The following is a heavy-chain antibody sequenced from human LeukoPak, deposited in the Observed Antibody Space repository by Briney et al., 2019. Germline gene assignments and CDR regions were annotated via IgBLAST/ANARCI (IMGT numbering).Heavy chain of an antibody. V-gene: IGHV3-48*03. J-gene: IGHJ4*02. CDR2: ISSSGSTI. CDR1: GFTFSSYE. Sequence: GGSLRLSCAASGFTFSSYEMNWVRQAPGKGLEWVSYISSSGSTIYYADSVKGRFTISRDNAKNSLYLQMSSLRAEDTAVYYCAREALYDSSGYYYLDYWGQGTLVTVSS. CDR3: AREALYDSSGYYYLDY. D-gene: IGHD3-22*01.